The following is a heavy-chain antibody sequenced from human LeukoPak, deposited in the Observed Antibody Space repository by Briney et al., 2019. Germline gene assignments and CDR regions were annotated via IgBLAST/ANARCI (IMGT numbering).Heavy chain of an antibody. CDR2: IGAYNGNT. D-gene: IGHD6-6*01. CDR1: GYTFTTYG. CDR3: ARDLIAARPGWFDP. V-gene: IGHV1-18*01. Sequence: GASVKVSCKASGYTFTTYGINWVRQAPGQGLEWMGWIGAYNGNTNYAQNLQGRVTLTTDTSASTAYMELRSLRSADTAVYYWARDLIAARPGWFDPWGQGTLVIVSS. J-gene: IGHJ5*02.